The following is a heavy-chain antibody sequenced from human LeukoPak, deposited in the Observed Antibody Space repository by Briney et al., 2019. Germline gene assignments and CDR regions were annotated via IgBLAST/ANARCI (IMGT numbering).Heavy chain of an antibody. CDR1: GGSISSSSYY. D-gene: IGHD1-26*01. V-gene: IGHV4-39*07. CDR3: ARFRLTWEPRPGNWFDP. Sequence: SETLSLTCTVSGGSISSSSYYWGWIRQPPGKGLEWIGSIYYSGSTYYNPSLKSRVTISVDTSKNQFSLKLSSVTAADTAVYYCARFRLTWEPRPGNWFDPWGQGTLVTVSS. CDR2: IYYSGST. J-gene: IGHJ5*02.